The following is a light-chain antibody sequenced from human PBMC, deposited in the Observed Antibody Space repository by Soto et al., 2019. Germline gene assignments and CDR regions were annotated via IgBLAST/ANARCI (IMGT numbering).Light chain of an antibody. Sequence: EIVLTQSPATLSLSPGERATLSCRASQSVSSYLAWYQQKPGQAPRLLIYDASNRATGIPARFSGSGSGTDFTLTISSLELEDFAVYYCQQYGNSPLTFGGGTKVEIK. CDR3: QQYGNSPLT. CDR1: QSVSSY. V-gene: IGKV3-11*01. CDR2: DAS. J-gene: IGKJ4*01.